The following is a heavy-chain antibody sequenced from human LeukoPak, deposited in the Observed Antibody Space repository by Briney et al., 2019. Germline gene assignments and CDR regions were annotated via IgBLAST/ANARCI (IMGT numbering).Heavy chain of an antibody. J-gene: IGHJ4*02. CDR1: GFTFSDYY. V-gene: IGHV3-11*04. D-gene: IGHD3-9*01. CDR2: ISSSGSTI. Sequence: GGSLRLSCAASGFTFSDYYMSWIRQAPGKGLEWVSYISSSGSTIYYADSVKGRFTISRDNAKNSLYLQMNSLRAEDTAVYYCARPTRNYDILTGYYTSYFDYWGQGTLVTVSS. CDR3: ARPTRNYDILTGYYTSYFDY.